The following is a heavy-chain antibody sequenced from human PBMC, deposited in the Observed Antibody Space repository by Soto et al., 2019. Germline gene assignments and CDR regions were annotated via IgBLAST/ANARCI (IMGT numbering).Heavy chain of an antibody. CDR2: IWYDGSNK. CDR1: GFTFSSYG. V-gene: IGHV3-33*01. J-gene: IGHJ4*02. CDR3: ARGYYSALDH. Sequence: PGGSLRLSCAASGFTFSSYGMHWVRQAPGKGLEWVAVIWYDGSNKYYVDSVKGRFTISRDNSKDSLYLQMNSLRAEDTAVYYCARGYYSALDHWGQGTLVTVSS. D-gene: IGHD2-15*01.